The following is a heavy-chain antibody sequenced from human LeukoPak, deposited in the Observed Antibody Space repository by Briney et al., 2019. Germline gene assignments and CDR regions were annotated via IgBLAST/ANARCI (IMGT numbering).Heavy chain of an antibody. Sequence: GGSLRLSCAASGFTFSSYGMHWVRQAPGTGLEWVAVISSDGSNKYYADSVKGRFTVSRDNSENTLYLQMDSLRTEDTAVYYCAKEGSGSSYDYWGQGTLVTVSS. D-gene: IGHD1-26*01. CDR2: ISSDGSNK. V-gene: IGHV3-30*18. CDR1: GFTFSSYG. J-gene: IGHJ4*02. CDR3: AKEGSGSSYDY.